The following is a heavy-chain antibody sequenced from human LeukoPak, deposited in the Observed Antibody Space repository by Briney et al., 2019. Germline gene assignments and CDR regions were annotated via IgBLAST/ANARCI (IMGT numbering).Heavy chain of an antibody. CDR3: ARDLALNYYFDY. Sequence: PSETLSLTCTVSGGSISSYYWSWIRQPPGKGLEWIGYSYYSGSTNYNPSLKSRVTISVDTSKNQFSLKLSSVTAADTAVYYCARDLALNYYFDYWGQGTLVTVSS. D-gene: IGHD1-7*01. V-gene: IGHV4-59*01. J-gene: IGHJ4*02. CDR1: GGSISSYY. CDR2: SYYSGST.